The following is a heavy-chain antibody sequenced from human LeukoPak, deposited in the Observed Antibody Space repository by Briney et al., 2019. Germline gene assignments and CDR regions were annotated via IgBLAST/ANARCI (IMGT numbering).Heavy chain of an antibody. CDR1: GFTFSSYS. D-gene: IGHD3-10*01. J-gene: IGHJ4*02. CDR2: ISSSSRTI. CDR3: ARRYGSGSYWLYY. V-gene: IGHV3-48*02. Sequence: GGSLRLSCAASGFTFSSYSMDWVRQAPGKGLEWVSYISSSSRTIYYADSVKGRFTISRDNAKNSLYLQMNSLRDDDTAVYYCARRYGSGSYWLYYWGQGTLVTVSS.